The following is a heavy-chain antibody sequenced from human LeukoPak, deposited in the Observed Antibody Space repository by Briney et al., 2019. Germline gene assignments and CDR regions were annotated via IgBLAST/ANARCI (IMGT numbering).Heavy chain of an antibody. CDR2: ISAYNGNT. D-gene: IGHD1-14*01. J-gene: IGHJ4*02. V-gene: IGHV1-18*01. Sequence: GASVKLSCKASGYTFTSYGISWVRQAPGLGLEWMGWISAYNGNTNYAQELQGRVTMTTDTSTSTAYMELRHMRPGEAVVYECARTGEPPLWGRGTVVTVSS. CDR1: GYTFTSYG. CDR3: ARTGEPPL.